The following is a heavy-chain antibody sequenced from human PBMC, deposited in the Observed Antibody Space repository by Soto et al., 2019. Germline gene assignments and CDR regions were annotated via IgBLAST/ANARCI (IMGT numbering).Heavy chain of an antibody. V-gene: IGHV1-69*06. J-gene: IGHJ6*02. CDR2: XXPIFGTA. D-gene: IGHD2-2*02. CDR1: GXXXXSYX. Sequence: QVQLVQSGXEXKXPXXXXXXXXKASGXXXXSYXXXXVRXAXXXXXXXXXXXXPIFGTANYAQKFQGRVTITADKSTSTAYMELSSLRSEDTAVYYCARDPRLPYQLLYSGPSIMDVWGQGTTVTVSS. CDR3: ARDPRLPYQLLYSGPSIMDV.